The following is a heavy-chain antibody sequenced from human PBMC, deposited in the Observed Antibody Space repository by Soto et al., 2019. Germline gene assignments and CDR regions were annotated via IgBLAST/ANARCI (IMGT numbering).Heavy chain of an antibody. D-gene: IGHD3-9*01. V-gene: IGHV4-34*01. CDR1: GGSFSGYY. J-gene: IGHJ6*02. CDR2: INHSGST. Sequence: SETLSLTCAVYGGSFSGYYWSWIRQPPGKGLEWIGEINHSGSTNYNPSLKSRVTISVDTSKNQFSLKLSSVTAADTAVYYCARPGYYDILNGYYGYYVMDVWGQGTPVTVSS. CDR3: ARPGYYDILNGYYGYYVMDV.